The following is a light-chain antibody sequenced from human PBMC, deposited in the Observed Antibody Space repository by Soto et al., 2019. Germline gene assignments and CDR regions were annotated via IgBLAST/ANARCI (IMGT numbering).Light chain of an antibody. J-gene: IGKJ1*01. CDR3: QQYTNWPPWT. CDR2: GES. CDR1: QSVSRN. V-gene: IGKV3-15*01. Sequence: EIVMTQSPATLSVSPGERATLSFTASQSVSRNLAGYQQKPGQAPSLLIYGESTRATGIPDRFSGSGSGTHFTLTISCLQSEDCAVYYCQQYTNWPPWTYVQGTKVEIK.